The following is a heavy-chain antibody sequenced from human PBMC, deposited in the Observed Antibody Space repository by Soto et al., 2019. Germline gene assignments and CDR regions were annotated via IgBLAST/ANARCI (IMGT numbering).Heavy chain of an antibody. D-gene: IGHD1-20*01. J-gene: IGHJ4*02. CDR3: AIKAGTRVDY. CDR2: AFHSGDV. CDR1: GGSLSASVW. Sequence: QLQLQESGPGLVKPSGTLSLTCTVSGGSLSASVWWTWVRLPPGKRLECIGEAFHSGDVNYNPSQQSRRTRSLDKSTSQFSLTLTSVSAADTAVYYCAIKAGTRVDYWGQGALVTVSS. V-gene: IGHV4-4*02.